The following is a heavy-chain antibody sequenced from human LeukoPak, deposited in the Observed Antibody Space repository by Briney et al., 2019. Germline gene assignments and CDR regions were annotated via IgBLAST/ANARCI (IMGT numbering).Heavy chain of an antibody. J-gene: IGHJ4*02. CDR1: GFTFRNYG. Sequence: PGGSLRLSCATSGFTFRNYGFRWVRQAPGKGLEWVAVIWYDGSNKYYADSVKGRFTISRDDSKNTLYLQTNGLRAEDTAVYYCARDLGSTHYYFDYWGQGTLVTVSS. V-gene: IGHV3-33*01. CDR2: IWYDGSNK. D-gene: IGHD3-16*01. CDR3: ARDLGSTHYYFDY.